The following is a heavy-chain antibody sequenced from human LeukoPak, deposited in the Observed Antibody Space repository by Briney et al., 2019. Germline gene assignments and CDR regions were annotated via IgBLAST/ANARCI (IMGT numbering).Heavy chain of an antibody. D-gene: IGHD3-9*01. V-gene: IGHV4-39*07. CDR2: IYYSGST. CDR3: ARERGRYFDWLSGGGFDY. Sequence: PSETLSLTCTVSGGSISSSSYYWGWIRQPPGKGLEWIGSIYYSGSTYYNPSLKSRVTISVDTSKNQFSLKLSSVTAADTAVYYCARERGRYFDWLSGGGFDYWGQGTLVTVSS. J-gene: IGHJ4*02. CDR1: GGSISSSSYY.